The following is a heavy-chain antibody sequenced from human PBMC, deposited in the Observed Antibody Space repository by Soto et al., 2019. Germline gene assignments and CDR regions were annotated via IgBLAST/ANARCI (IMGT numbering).Heavy chain of an antibody. Sequence: SETLSLTCSVSSGSISSYYWSWIRQPPGKGLEWIGYVYYSGSPNYNPSLKSRVTISIDTSKNQFSLKLSSVTAADPAVYYCARHLHPTTGYCPRTSCYHFDYWGQGNLVTVSS. CDR2: VYYSGSP. V-gene: IGHV4-59*08. CDR1: SGSISSYY. CDR3: ARHLHPTTGYCPRTSCYHFDY. D-gene: IGHD2-2*01. J-gene: IGHJ4*02.